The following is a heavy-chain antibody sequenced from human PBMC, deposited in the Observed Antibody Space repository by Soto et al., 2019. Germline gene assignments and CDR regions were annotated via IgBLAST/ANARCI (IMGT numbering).Heavy chain of an antibody. CDR1: GYNFRDYY. V-gene: IGHV1-2*02. J-gene: IGHJ5*02. CDR3: ARSGDRRNSPAWIDP. D-gene: IGHD1-26*01. CDR2: IIPNNGDT. Sequence: QVQLVQSGAEVKKPGASVKVSCRASGYNFRDYYLHWVRQAPGAGLEWMGSIIPNNGDTHYAQRFQGRITLTTDTPLDTAYMEIDGLTLDDTAIYFCARSGDRRNSPAWIDPGGQGALVTVSS.